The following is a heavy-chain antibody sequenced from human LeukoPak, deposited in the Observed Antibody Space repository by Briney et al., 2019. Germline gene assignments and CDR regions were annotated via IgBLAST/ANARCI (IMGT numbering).Heavy chain of an antibody. D-gene: IGHD6-13*01. J-gene: IGHJ4*02. Sequence: SGGSLRLSCVASGLTFSSYAMSWVRQAPGKGLEWVSTISGSGGSTYYADSVKGRFTISRDNSKNTLYLQMDTLRAEDTAVYYCAKVPGSSITRYFYFDYWGQGTLVPVSS. V-gene: IGHV3-23*01. CDR3: AKVPGSSITRYFYFDY. CDR1: GLTFSSYA. CDR2: ISGSGGST.